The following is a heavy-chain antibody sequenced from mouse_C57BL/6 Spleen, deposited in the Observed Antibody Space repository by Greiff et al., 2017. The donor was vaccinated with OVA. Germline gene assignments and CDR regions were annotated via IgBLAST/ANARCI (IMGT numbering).Heavy chain of an antibody. D-gene: IGHD2-1*01. Sequence: QVQLQQSGAELARPGASVKLSCKASGYTFTSYGISWVKQRTGQGLEWIGEIYPRSGNTYYNEKFKGKATLTADKSSSTAYMELRSLTSEDSAVYFCAREREIYYGNYYAMDYWGQGTSVTVSS. V-gene: IGHV1-81*01. J-gene: IGHJ4*01. CDR1: GYTFTSYG. CDR2: IYPRSGNT. CDR3: AREREIYYGNYYAMDY.